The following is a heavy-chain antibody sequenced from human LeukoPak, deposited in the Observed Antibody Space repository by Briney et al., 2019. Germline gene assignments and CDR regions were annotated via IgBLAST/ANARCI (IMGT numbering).Heavy chain of an antibody. D-gene: IGHD2-2*01. CDR2: ISAYNGNT. J-gene: IGHJ6*02. CDR3: AREGIVVVPAARVYYYGMDV. Sequence: ASVKVSCKASGYTFTSYGISWVRQAPGQGLEWTGWISAYNGNTNYAQKLQGRVTMTTVTSTSTAYMELRSLRSDDTAVYYCAREGIVVVPAARVYYYGMDVWGQGTTVTVSS. CDR1: GYTFTSYG. V-gene: IGHV1-18*01.